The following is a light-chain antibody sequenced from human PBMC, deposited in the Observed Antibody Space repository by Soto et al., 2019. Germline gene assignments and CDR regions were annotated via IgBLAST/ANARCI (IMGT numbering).Light chain of an antibody. J-gene: IGKJ1*01. CDR2: DVS. V-gene: IGKV1-5*01. Sequence: DIQMTQSPSTLSASVGDRVTITCRASESISSWLAWYHQKPGKATKLLIYDVSSLESGVTSRFSGSGSGTQFTLTISSMQPDDFATYYCQQYNSYPWTFGQETKVEIK. CDR1: ESISSW. CDR3: QQYNSYPWT.